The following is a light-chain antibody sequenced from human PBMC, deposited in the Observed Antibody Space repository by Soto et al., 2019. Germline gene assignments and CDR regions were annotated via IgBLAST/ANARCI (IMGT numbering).Light chain of an antibody. J-gene: IGLJ3*02. CDR1: SSDVGGYNY. V-gene: IGLV2-14*01. CDR2: DVT. CDR3: SSYTSSSTPLV. Sequence: QSVLTQPASVSGSPGQSTTISCTGTSSDVGGYNYVSWYQQHPGKAPKLMIYDVTNRPPGVSNRFSGSKSGNTASLTISGLQAEDEADYYCSSYTSSSTPLVFGGGTKLTVL.